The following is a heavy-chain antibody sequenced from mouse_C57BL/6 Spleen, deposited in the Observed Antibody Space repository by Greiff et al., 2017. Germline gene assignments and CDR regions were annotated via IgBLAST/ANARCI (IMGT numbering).Heavy chain of an antibody. Sequence: EVMLVESGGGLVQPGGSMKLSCAASGFTFSDAWMDWVRQSPEKGLEWVAEIRNKANNPATYYAESVKGRFTISRDDFKSSVYLHMNSVRAEDHGIYYGTPLPGGYWGQGTTLTVSS. V-gene: IGHV6-6*01. D-gene: IGHD2-1*01. CDR3: TPLPGGY. J-gene: IGHJ2*01. CDR2: IRNKANNPAT. CDR1: GFTFSDAW.